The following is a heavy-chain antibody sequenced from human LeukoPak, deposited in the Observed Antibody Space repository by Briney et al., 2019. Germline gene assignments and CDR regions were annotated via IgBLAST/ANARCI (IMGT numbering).Heavy chain of an antibody. D-gene: IGHD1-26*01. Sequence: GGSLRLSCAASGFTFSSYAMSWVRQAPGKGLEWVSAISGSGGSTYYADSVKGRFTISRDDSKNSLYLQMNSLRAEDTAVYYCARGGAPGFYFDFWGQGTLVAVSS. CDR2: ISGSGGST. CDR3: ARGGAPGFYFDF. J-gene: IGHJ4*02. V-gene: IGHV3-23*01. CDR1: GFTFSSYA.